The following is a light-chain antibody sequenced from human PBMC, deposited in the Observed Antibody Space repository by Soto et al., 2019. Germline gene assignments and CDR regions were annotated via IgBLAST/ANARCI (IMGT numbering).Light chain of an antibody. Sequence: EIGLTKSPVTLSLSPGERATLSCRASQSVSSSYLAWYQQKPGQAPRLLIYGASSRATGIPDRFSGSGSGTDFTLTISRLEPEDFAVYYCQQYGSSPPTFGQGAKVDI. CDR1: QSVSSSY. CDR2: GAS. J-gene: IGKJ1*01. CDR3: QQYGSSPPT. V-gene: IGKV3-20*01.